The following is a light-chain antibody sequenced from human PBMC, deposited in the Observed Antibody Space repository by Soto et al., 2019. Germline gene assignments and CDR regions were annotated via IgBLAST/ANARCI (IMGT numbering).Light chain of an antibody. J-gene: IGKJ1*01. CDR1: PSISNY. CDR3: QQSYSTLWT. V-gene: IGKV1-39*01. Sequence: DIQMTQSPSSLSASVGDRVTITCRASPSISNYLNWYQQKPGKAPKLLIYAASSLQSGVPSRFSGSGSGTDFTLTISSLQPEDFATYYCQQSYSTLWTFGQGTKVDIK. CDR2: AAS.